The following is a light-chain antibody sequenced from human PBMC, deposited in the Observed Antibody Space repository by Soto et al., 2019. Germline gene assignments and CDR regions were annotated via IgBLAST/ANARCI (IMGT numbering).Light chain of an antibody. V-gene: IGKV3D-15*01. CDR2: SAS. CDR3: QQYNNWPLT. CDR1: QSVSSK. Sequence: EIVMTQSPVTLSVSPGESATLSCRATQSVSSKVAWYQQKSGQAPRLLIYSASTRATGISARFSGSGSGTEFTLTISSLQSEDLAVYYCQQYNNWPLTFGGGTKVELK. J-gene: IGKJ4*01.